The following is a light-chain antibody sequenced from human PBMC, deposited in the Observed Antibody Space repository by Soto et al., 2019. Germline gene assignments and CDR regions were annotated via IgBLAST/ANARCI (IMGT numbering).Light chain of an antibody. J-gene: IGKJ1*01. CDR2: GAS. V-gene: IGKV3-20*01. CDR3: QHSGGFRWT. Sequence: EIVLTQSPGTLVLSPGDRATLSCRASQSVNKAYLVWYQVKPGQAPRRLIYGASSRATGIPDRFSGRGFGKGLPLPIRRVEAEGFSVYYWQHSGGFRWTFGQGTQVEVK. CDR1: QSVNKAY.